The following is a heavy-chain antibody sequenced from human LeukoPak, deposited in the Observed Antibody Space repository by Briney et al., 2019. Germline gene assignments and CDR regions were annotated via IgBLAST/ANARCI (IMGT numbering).Heavy chain of an antibody. D-gene: IGHD1-26*01. CDR1: GFTFSDYA. CDR3: ATTLRSGSYYFDS. Sequence: GGSLRLSCAAYGFTFSDYAMSWVRQPPGKGLEWVSTISGSGDYTYYADSVRGRFTISRDNSKNTLYLQMNSLRVEDTAVYYCATTLRSGSYYFDSWGQGTLVTVSS. CDR2: ISGSGDYT. J-gene: IGHJ4*02. V-gene: IGHV3-23*01.